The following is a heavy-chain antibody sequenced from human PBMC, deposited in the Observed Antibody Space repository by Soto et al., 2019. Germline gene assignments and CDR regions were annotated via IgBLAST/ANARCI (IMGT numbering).Heavy chain of an antibody. CDR2: IKGDGTEK. Sequence: GGSLRLSCEASGFTFSNFWMAWVRQAPGKGLEWVANIKGDGTEKRYMDSVRGRFTISRDNARNSVYLQMNSLRVDDTALYYCGRDEVRNGVGVWGQGTTVTVSS. J-gene: IGHJ6*02. V-gene: IGHV3-7*01. D-gene: IGHD3-16*01. CDR3: GRDEVRNGVGV. CDR1: GFTFSNFW.